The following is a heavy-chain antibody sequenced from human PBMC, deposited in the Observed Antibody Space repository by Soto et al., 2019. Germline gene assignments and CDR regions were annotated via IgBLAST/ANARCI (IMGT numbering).Heavy chain of an antibody. J-gene: IGHJ4*02. V-gene: IGHV4-31*03. CDR2: IYYSGST. CDR3: ARGLTTLYYFDS. D-gene: IGHD1-1*01. Sequence: QLQESGPGLVKPSQTLSLTCTVSGASISRGAYYWSWIRQHPGKGLEWIRYIYYSGSTNYNPSLKSRVSISRETSKNQFSLKLNSVTAADTAVYYCARGLTTLYYFDSWGQGTLVTVSS. CDR1: GASISRGAYY.